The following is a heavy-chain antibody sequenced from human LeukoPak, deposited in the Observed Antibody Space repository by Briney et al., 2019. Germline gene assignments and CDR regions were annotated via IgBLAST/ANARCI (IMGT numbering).Heavy chain of an antibody. Sequence: ASVKVSCKASGYTFTSYGISWVRQAPGQGLEWMGWINTNTGNPTYAQGFTGRFVFSLDTSVSTAYLQISSLKAEDTAVYYCAKNQLWFGGKMDVWGKGTTVTVSS. CDR1: GYTFTSYG. V-gene: IGHV7-4-1*02. CDR2: INTNTGNP. D-gene: IGHD3-10*01. CDR3: AKNQLWFGGKMDV. J-gene: IGHJ6*04.